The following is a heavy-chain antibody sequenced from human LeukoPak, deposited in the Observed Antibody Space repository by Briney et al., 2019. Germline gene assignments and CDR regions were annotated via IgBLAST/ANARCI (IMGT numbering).Heavy chain of an antibody. CDR2: IYSGGST. V-gene: IGHV3-53*01. CDR3: ARGLRHCDRTSCFQPFDC. J-gene: IGHJ4*02. CDR1: GFTVSSNY. D-gene: IGHD2-2*01. Sequence: GGSLRLSCAASGFTVSSNYMSWVRQAPGKGLEWVSVIYSGGSTFYADSVKGRFTISRDSSKNTLCLQMNSLRAEDTAMYYCARGLRHCDRTSCFQPFDCWGQGTLVTVSS.